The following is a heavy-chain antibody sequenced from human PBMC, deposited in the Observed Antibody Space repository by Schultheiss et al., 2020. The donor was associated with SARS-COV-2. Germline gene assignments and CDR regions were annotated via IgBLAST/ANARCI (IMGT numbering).Heavy chain of an antibody. CDR1: GGTFSSYA. CDR3: ARGLGSPYTSPRFDP. Sequence: ASVKVSCKASGGTFSSYAISWVRQAPGQGLEGMGRINPNSGGTNYAQKFQGRVTMTRDTSISTAYMELSRLRSDDTAVYYCARGLGSPYTSPRFDPWGQGTLVTVAS. CDR2: INPNSGGT. J-gene: IGHJ5*02. D-gene: IGHD2-2*02. V-gene: IGHV1-2*06.